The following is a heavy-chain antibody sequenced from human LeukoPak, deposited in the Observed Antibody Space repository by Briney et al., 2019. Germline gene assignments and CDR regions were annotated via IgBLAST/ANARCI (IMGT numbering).Heavy chain of an antibody. Sequence: GASVKVSCKAFGYTFTGYCMHWVRQAPGQGLEWMGWINPNSGGTNYAQKFQGRVTMTRDTSISTAYMELSRLRSDDTAVYYCARDLTSGYYGFLYWGQGTLVTVSS. V-gene: IGHV1-2*02. D-gene: IGHD3-22*01. CDR1: GYTFTGYC. CDR2: INPNSGGT. CDR3: ARDLTSGYYGFLY. J-gene: IGHJ4*02.